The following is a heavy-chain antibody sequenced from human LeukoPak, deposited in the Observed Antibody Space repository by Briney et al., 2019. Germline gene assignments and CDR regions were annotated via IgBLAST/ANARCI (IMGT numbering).Heavy chain of an antibody. Sequence: ASVKVSCKASGYTFTGYYMHWVRQAPGQGLEWMGWINPNSGGTNYAQKFQGRVTMTRDTSISTAYMELSRLRSDDTAVYYCARELRYYDSSGYYYGYWGQGTLVTVSS. J-gene: IGHJ4*02. CDR1: GYTFTGYY. D-gene: IGHD3-22*01. CDR3: ARELRYYDSSGYYYGY. V-gene: IGHV1-2*02. CDR2: INPNSGGT.